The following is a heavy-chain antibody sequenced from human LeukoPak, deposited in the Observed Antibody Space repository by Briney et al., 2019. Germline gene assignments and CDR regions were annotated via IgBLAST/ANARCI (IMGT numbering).Heavy chain of an antibody. V-gene: IGHV3-7*01. D-gene: IGHD6-13*01. J-gene: IGHJ4*02. CDR2: MKYDGCEK. CDR1: GFTFSSYW. CDR3: ARDIEAAGLFLDY. Sequence: GGSLRLSCAASGFTFSSYWMSWVRQAPGKGLEWVANMKYDGCEKYYVDSVKGRFTVSRDNAKNSLYLQMNSLRAEDTAVYYCARDIEAAGLFLDYWGQGTLVTVSS.